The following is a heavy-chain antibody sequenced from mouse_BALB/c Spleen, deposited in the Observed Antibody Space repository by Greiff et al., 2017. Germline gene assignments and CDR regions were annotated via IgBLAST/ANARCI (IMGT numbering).Heavy chain of an antibody. CDR1: GYTFTSYW. D-gene: IGHD2-3*01. CDR3: AIYDGYYVGFAY. CDR2: INPSTGYT. J-gene: IGHJ3*01. V-gene: IGHV1-7*01. Sequence: QVQLQQSGAELAKPGASVKMSCKAPGYTFTSYWMHWVKQRPGQGLEWIGYINPSTGYTEYNQKFKDKATLTADKSSSTAYMQLSSLTSEDSAVYYCAIYDGYYVGFAYWGQGTLVTVSA.